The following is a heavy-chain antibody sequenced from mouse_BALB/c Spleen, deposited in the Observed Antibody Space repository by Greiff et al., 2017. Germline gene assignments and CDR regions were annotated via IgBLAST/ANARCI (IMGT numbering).Heavy chain of an antibody. J-gene: IGHJ2*01. CDR2: IYPSDSYT. CDR1: GYTFTSYW. Sequence: QVQLQQSGAELVRPGASVKLSCKASGYTFTSYWINWVKQRPGQGLEWIGNIYPSDSYTNYNQKFKDKATLTVDKSSSTAYMQLSSPTSEDSAVYYCTRRYYGSSPYYFDYWGQGTTLTVSS. D-gene: IGHD1-1*01. V-gene: IGHV1-69*02. CDR3: TRRYYGSSPYYFDY.